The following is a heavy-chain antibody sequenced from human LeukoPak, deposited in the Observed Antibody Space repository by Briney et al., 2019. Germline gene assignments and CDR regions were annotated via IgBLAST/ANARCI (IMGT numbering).Heavy chain of an antibody. D-gene: IGHD5-12*01. Sequence: GESLKISCKGSRYSFTSYWIGWVRQMPGKGLEWMGIIYPDDSDTRYSLSFQGQVTISADKSISTAYLQWCSLKASDTAMFFCARQKGVGGSGYYNWGQGTLVTVSS. V-gene: IGHV5-51*01. J-gene: IGHJ4*02. CDR2: IYPDDSDT. CDR1: RYSFTSYW. CDR3: ARQKGVGGSGYYN.